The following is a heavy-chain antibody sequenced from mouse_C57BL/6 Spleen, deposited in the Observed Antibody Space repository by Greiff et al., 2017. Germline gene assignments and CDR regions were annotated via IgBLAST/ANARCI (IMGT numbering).Heavy chain of an antibody. J-gene: IGHJ3*01. CDR2: IRNKANGYTT. CDR3: ASPNWEGAWFAY. Sequence: EVQGVESGGGLVQPGGSLSLSCAASGFTFTDYYMSWVRQPPGKALEWLGFIRNKANGYTTEYSASVKGRFTISRDNSQSILYLQMNALRAEDSATYYCASPNWEGAWFAYWGQGTLVTVSA. V-gene: IGHV7-3*01. D-gene: IGHD4-1*02. CDR1: GFTFTDYY.